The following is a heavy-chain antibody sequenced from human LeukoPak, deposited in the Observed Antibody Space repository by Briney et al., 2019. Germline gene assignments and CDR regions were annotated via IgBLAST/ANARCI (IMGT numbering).Heavy chain of an antibody. CDR3: ARSRPSRGGVHPNPRWFDP. CDR2: MNPNSGNT. V-gene: IGHV1-8*01. D-gene: IGHD3-10*01. Sequence: SVKVSCKASGYTFTSYDINWVRQATGQGLEWMGWMNPNSGNTSNAQKFQGRVTMTRNTSISTAYVELSSLIYEDTAGYYCARSRPSRGGVHPNPRWFDPWGQGTLVTVSS. J-gene: IGHJ5*02. CDR1: GYTFTSYD.